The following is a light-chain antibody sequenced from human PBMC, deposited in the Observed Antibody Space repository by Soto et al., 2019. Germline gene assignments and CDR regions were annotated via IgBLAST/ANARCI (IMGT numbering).Light chain of an antibody. CDR3: SSYTSSITYV. V-gene: IGLV2-14*01. CDR1: SSDVGGYNY. Sequence: QSVLTQPASVSGSPGQSITISCTGTSSDVGGYNYVSWYQQHPGKAPKLMIYEVSNRPSGVSIRFSGSKSGNTASLTISGLQAADEADYYCSSYTSSITYVFGTGTKVTVL. J-gene: IGLJ1*01. CDR2: EVS.